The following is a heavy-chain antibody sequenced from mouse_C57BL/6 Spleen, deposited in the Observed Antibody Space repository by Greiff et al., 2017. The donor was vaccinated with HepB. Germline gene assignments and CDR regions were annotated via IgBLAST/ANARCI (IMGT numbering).Heavy chain of an antibody. J-gene: IGHJ4*01. D-gene: IGHD1-1*01. Sequence: LVESGAELVRPGTSVKMSCKASGYTFTNYWIGWAKQRPGHGLEWIGDIYPGGGYTNYNEKFKGKATLTADKSSSTAYMQFSSLTSEDSAIYYCARVATGAMDYWGQGTSVTVAS. CDR2: IYPGGGYT. V-gene: IGHV1-63*01. CDR3: ARVATGAMDY. CDR1: GYTFTNYW.